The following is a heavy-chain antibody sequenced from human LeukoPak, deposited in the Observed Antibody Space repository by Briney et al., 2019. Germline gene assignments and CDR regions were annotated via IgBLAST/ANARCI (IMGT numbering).Heavy chain of an antibody. J-gene: IGHJ4*02. D-gene: IGHD3-10*01. Sequence: SVKVSCKASGGTFSSYAISWVRQAPGQGLEWMGGIIPIFGTANYAPKFQGRVTITADESTSTAYMELSSLRSEDTAVYYCARDDNGGYYYGSGSYSTDYWGQGTLVTVSS. CDR1: GGTFSSYA. CDR2: IIPIFGTA. CDR3: ARDDNGGYYYGSGSYSTDY. V-gene: IGHV1-69*13.